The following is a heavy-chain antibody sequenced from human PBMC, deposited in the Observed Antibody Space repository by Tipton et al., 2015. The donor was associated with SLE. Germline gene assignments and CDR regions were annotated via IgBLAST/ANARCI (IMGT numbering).Heavy chain of an antibody. CDR3: ARRTSGYAPDY. J-gene: IGHJ4*02. V-gene: IGHV4-39*07. D-gene: IGHD5-12*01. CDR1: GGSISSSSFY. Sequence: TLSLTCTVSGGSISSSSFYWGWFRQPPGKGLEWIGNMYQTGTTDYNPSLKSQVTISVDTSKNQFSLKLSSVTAADTAFYYCARRTSGYAPDYWGQGTLVTVSS. CDR2: MYQTGTT.